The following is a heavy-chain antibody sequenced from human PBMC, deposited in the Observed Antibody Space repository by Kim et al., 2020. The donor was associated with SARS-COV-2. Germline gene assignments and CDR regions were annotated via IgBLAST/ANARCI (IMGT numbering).Heavy chain of an antibody. CDR3: ARLFVDRSFDY. Sequence: TRYSPSFQGQVPISADKSISTAYLQWSSLKASDTAMYYCARLFVDRSFDYWGQGTLVTVSS. CDR2: T. D-gene: IGHD2-21*01. J-gene: IGHJ4*02. V-gene: IGHV5-51*01.